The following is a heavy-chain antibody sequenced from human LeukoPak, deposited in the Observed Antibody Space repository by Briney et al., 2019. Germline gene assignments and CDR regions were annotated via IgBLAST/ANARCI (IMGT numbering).Heavy chain of an antibody. CDR1: GFTFSSYA. J-gene: IGHJ4*02. CDR2: ISHDGSNK. D-gene: IGHD4-17*01. V-gene: IGHV3-30*04. Sequence: PGRSLRLSCAASGFTFSSYAMHWVRQAPGKGLEWVAVISHDGSNKYYADSVKGRFTISRDNSKNTLYLQMNSLRAEDTAVYYCARGFTVTTGYFDYWGQGTLVTVSS. CDR3: ARGFTVTTGYFDY.